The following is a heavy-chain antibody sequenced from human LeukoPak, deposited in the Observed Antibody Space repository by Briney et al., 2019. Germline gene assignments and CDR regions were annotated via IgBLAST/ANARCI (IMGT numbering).Heavy chain of an antibody. V-gene: IGHV1-46*01. Sequence: ASVKVSCKASGYTFTSYYMHWVRQAPGQGLEWMGIINPSGGSTSYAQKFQGRVTMTRDTSASTVYMELSSLRSEDTAVYYCARDADYDILTGYFDYWGQGTLVTVSS. CDR3: ARDADYDILTGYFDY. CDR2: INPSGGST. D-gene: IGHD3-9*01. CDR1: GYTFTSYY. J-gene: IGHJ4*02.